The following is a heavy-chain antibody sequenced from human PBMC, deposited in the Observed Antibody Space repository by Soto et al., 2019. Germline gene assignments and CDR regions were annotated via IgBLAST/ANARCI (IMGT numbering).Heavy chain of an antibody. CDR3: ARGMLSIIPYYYGSGSTIDY. J-gene: IGHJ4*02. V-gene: IGHV1-2*04. D-gene: IGHD3-10*01. Sequence: ASVKVSCKASGYTFTGYYMHWVRQAPGQGLEWMGWINPNSGGTNYAQKFQGWVTMTRDTSISTAYMELSRLRSDDTAVYYCARGMLSIIPYYYGSGSTIDYWGQGTLVTV. CDR2: INPNSGGT. CDR1: GYTFTGYY.